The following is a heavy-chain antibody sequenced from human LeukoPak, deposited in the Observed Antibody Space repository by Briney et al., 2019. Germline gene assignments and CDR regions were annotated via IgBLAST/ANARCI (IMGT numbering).Heavy chain of an antibody. Sequence: SETLSLTCTVSGYSISSGYYWGWIRQPPGKGLEWIGYIYYSGSTNYNPSLKSRVTISVDTSKNQFSLKLSSVTAADTAVYYCARDLAYYYDSSGYYPGRYFDYWGQGTLVTVSS. CDR1: GYSISSGYY. J-gene: IGHJ4*02. D-gene: IGHD3-22*01. CDR3: ARDLAYYYDSSGYYPGRYFDY. V-gene: IGHV4-61*01. CDR2: IYYSGST.